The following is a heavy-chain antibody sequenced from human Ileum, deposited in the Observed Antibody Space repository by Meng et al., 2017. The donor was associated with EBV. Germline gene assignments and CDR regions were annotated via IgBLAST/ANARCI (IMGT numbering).Heavy chain of an antibody. Sequence: QVQVVQSGAEVKKPGSSVKVACKTSGGPFSTHTFSWVRQAPGQGLEWTGGLIAVFDKTKAAPRFQDRVTFTADESTSTAYMELSSLTFDDTAVYFCARGRRNEPLFDYWGQGTLSPSPQ. D-gene: IGHD1-14*01. CDR2: LIAVFDKT. V-gene: IGHV1-69*13. J-gene: IGHJ4*02. CDR1: GGPFSTHT. CDR3: ARGRRNEPLFDY.